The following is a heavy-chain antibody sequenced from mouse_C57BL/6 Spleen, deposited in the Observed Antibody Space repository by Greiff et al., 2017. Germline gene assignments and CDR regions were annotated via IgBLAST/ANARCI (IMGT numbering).Heavy chain of an antibody. CDR1: GFTFTDYY. J-gene: IGHJ3*01. Sequence: EVQLQESGGGLVQPGGSLSLSCAASGFTFTDYYMSWVRQPPGKALEWLGFIRNKANGYTTEYSASVKGRFTISSDNSQSILYLQMNALRAEDRATYYCARSSYGNYVGVAYWGQGTLVTVSA. CDR2: IRNKANGYTT. V-gene: IGHV7-3*01. CDR3: ARSSYGNYVGVAY. D-gene: IGHD2-1*01.